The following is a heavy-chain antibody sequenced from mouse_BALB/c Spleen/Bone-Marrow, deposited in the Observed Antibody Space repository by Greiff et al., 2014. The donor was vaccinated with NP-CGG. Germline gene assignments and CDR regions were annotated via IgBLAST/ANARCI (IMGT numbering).Heavy chain of an antibody. CDR1: GYTFTDHA. J-gene: IGHJ4*01. CDR3: ARSGRVRNAMDY. D-gene: IGHD2-14*01. V-gene: IGHV1S137*01. CDR2: ISGYYGDA. Sequence: QVQLQQSGAKLVRPGVSVKISCKGSGYTFTDHAIHWVKRSHAKSLEWIGVISGYYGDAIYNQKFKGKATMTVDKSSSTAYMELARRTSEDSAIYYCARSGRVRNAMDYWGQGTSVTVSS.